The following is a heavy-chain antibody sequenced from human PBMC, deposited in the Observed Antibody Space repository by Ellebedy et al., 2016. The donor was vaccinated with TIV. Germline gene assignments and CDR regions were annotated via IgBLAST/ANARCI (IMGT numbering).Heavy chain of an antibody. Sequence: AASVKVSCKASGYTFTSHYIHWIRQAPGQGLEWMGVINPSAGTTTHAQKFQGRVSMTRDTSTSTMYMEVSSLRSEDTAVYYCARDSATRSYSGHSDFDFWGQGTLVTVSS. CDR2: INPSAGTT. D-gene: IGHD4-23*01. CDR3: ARDSATRSYSGHSDFDF. V-gene: IGHV1-46*01. J-gene: IGHJ4*02. CDR1: GYTFTSHY.